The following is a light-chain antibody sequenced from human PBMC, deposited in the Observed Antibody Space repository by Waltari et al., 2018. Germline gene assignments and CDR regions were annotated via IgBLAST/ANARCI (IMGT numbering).Light chain of an antibody. CDR2: WAS. Sequence: DIVMTQSPDSLPVSLGERATISCKSSQSLLFTSNNKNYLAWSQHKTGQPPKLLIYWASTREAGVPERFSGSGSGTDFSLTITSLQAEDVAVYYCQQYYDTPYAFGQGTRLDIK. J-gene: IGKJ2*01. CDR3: QQYYDTPYA. V-gene: IGKV4-1*01. CDR1: QSLLFTSNNKNY.